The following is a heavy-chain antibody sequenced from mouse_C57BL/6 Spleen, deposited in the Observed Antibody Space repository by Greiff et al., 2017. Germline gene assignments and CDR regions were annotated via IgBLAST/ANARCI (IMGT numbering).Heavy chain of an antibody. CDR3: ARRINWETRYFDV. CDR2: IDPSDSYT. Sequence: QVQLQQPGAELVMPGASVKLSCKASGYTFTSYWMHWVKQRPGQGLEWIGEIDPSDSYTNYNQKFKGKSTLTVDKSSSTAYMQLSSLTSEDSAVYYCARRINWETRYFDVWGTGTTVTVSS. D-gene: IGHD4-1*01. V-gene: IGHV1-69*01. CDR1: GYTFTSYW. J-gene: IGHJ1*03.